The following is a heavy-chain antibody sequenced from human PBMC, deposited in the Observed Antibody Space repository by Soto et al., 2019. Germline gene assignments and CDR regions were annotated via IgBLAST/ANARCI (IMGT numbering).Heavy chain of an antibody. D-gene: IGHD2-2*01. Sequence: GGSLRLSCAASGFIVSDNYMSWVRQAPGKGLEWVSVLYKDGRKYYTDSVKGRFTISRDSPKNTLFLQMDSLRVEDPAVYYCARVPLGYCSTHNSHRNPGPLQYWGQGTQDTVSS. CDR1: GFIVSDNY. V-gene: IGHV3-66*01. CDR2: LYKDGRK. CDR3: ARVPLGYCSTHNSHRNPGPLQY. J-gene: IGHJ4*02.